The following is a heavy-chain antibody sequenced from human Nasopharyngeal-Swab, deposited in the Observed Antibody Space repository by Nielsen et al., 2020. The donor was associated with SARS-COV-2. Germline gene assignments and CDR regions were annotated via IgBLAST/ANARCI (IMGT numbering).Heavy chain of an antibody. J-gene: IGHJ6*02. CDR3: ARGGYQLLLRNYDYGMDV. CDR2: VNHTGRT. D-gene: IGHD2-15*01. V-gene: IGHV4-34*01. CDR1: VGSFSGYY. Sequence: SETLSLTCAVHVGSFSGYYWGWVRQPPGKGLEWIGEVNHTGRTNNNPSLQSRVTMTVDTSKNQFPLTLSSVTAADTAVYYCARGGYQLLLRNYDYGMDVWSQGTTVTVSS.